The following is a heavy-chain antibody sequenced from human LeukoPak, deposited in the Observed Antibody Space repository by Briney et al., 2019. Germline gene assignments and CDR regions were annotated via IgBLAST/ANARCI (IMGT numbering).Heavy chain of an antibody. CDR2: VQYTGNDK. CDR3: ARDTVVVPARFDY. Sequence: GGSLRLSCAASGFIFSSYDMYWVRQAPGKGLEWVAFVQYTGNDKYYADSVRGRFTISRDNSKDTLYLQMNSLRADDTAVYYCARDTVVVPARFDYWGQGTLVTVSS. V-gene: IGHV3-30*02. J-gene: IGHJ4*02. D-gene: IGHD2-2*01. CDR1: GFIFSSYD.